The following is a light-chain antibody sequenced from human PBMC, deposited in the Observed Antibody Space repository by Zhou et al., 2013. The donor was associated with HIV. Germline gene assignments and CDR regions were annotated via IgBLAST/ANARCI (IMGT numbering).Light chain of an antibody. CDR1: QSISSY. Sequence: DIQMTQSPSSLSASVGDRVTITCRASQSISSYLNWYQQKPGKAPKLLIYAASSLQSGVPSRFSGSASGTDFTPTISSLQPEDFATYYCQQSYSSLFTFGPGTKVDIK. V-gene: IGKV1-39*01. CDR3: QQSYSSLFT. J-gene: IGKJ3*01. CDR2: AAS.